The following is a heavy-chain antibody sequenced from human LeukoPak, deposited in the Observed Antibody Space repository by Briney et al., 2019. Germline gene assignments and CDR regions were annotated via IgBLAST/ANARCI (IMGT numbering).Heavy chain of an antibody. J-gene: IGHJ3*02. CDR3: ARPLGAGVSGIWDAFDI. Sequence: GGSLRLSCAASGFTVSSNYMSWVRQAPGKGLEWVSVIYSGGSTYYADSVKGRFTISRDNSKNTLYLQMNSLRAEDTAVYYCARPLGAGVSGIWDAFDIWGQGTMVTVSS. CDR1: GFTVSSNY. D-gene: IGHD3-10*01. CDR2: IYSGGST. V-gene: IGHV3-53*01.